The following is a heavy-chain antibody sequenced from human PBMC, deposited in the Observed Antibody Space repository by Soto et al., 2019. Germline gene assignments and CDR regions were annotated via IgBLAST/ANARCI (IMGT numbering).Heavy chain of an antibody. CDR3: ARVGDSVVVLGWFDP. J-gene: IGHJ5*02. D-gene: IGHD2-2*01. CDR1: GFTFDDYA. CDR2: ISWNSGSI. Sequence: EVQLVESGGGLVQPGRSLRLSCAASGFTFDDYAMHWVRQAPGKGLEWVSGISWNSGSIGYADSVKCRFTISRDNAKNALYLQMNSLRAEDTAVYYCARVGDSVVVLGWFDPWGQGTLVTVSS. V-gene: IGHV3-9*01.